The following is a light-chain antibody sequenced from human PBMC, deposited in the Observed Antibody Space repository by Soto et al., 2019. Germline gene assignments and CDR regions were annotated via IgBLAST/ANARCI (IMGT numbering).Light chain of an antibody. CDR1: QSVNNN. Sequence: EIILTQSPASLSVSPGERSTLSCMAIQSVNNNLAWYQQKRGQAPRLLIYGASTRATGIPGRFRGSGSGTEFTLTITSLQSEDFETYYCQQHGQWPITFGQGTRLEIK. J-gene: IGKJ5*01. V-gene: IGKV3-15*01. CDR2: GAS. CDR3: QQHGQWPIT.